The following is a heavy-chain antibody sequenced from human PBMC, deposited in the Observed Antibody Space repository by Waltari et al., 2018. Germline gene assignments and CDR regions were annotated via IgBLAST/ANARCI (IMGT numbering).Heavy chain of an antibody. Sequence: QVQLVQSGAEAKKPGSSVRVSFRASGGPFTSDTINWVRQAPGKGLEWMGRIMPDNSETEYAVKFQGRIAVTADKSTGTVYMELSSLRSDDTAVYYCAGGDGGYFYHKMDVWGQGTTVTVSS. V-gene: IGHV1-69*02. J-gene: IGHJ6*02. D-gene: IGHD3-10*01. CDR3: AGGDGGYFYHKMDV. CDR2: IMPDNSET. CDR1: GGPFTSDT.